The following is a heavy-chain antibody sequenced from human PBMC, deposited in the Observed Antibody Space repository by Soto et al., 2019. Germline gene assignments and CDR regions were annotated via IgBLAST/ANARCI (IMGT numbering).Heavy chain of an antibody. V-gene: IGHV4-4*02. Sequence: SETLSLTCAVSGGSISSSNWWSWVRQPPGKGLEWIGEIYHSGSTNYNPSLKSRVTISVDKSKNQFSLKLSSVTAADTAVYYCARVNSCSGGSCYYYFDYWGQGTLVTVSS. CDR2: IYHSGST. J-gene: IGHJ4*02. CDR1: GGSISSSNW. D-gene: IGHD2-15*01. CDR3: ARVNSCSGGSCYYYFDY.